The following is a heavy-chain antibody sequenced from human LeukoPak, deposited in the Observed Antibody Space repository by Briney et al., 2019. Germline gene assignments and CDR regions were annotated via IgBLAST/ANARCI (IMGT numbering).Heavy chain of an antibody. D-gene: IGHD2-15*01. CDR3: AAEGQWSLVHYFNS. CDR1: GGTFSSYA. CDR2: FDPEDAEI. J-gene: IGHJ4*02. V-gene: IGHV1-24*01. Sequence: EASVKVSCKASGGTFSSYAISWVRQAPGKGLDWMGGFDPEDAEIIYAEKFQDRVTMTEDPSTDTAYLELSSLRSEDTAVYYCAAEGQWSLVHYFNSWGQGTLVTVSS.